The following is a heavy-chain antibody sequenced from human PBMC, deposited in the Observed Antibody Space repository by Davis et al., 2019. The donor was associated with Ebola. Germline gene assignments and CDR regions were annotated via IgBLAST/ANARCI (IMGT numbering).Heavy chain of an antibody. CDR1: GFTFSSYA. CDR2: ISSNGGST. J-gene: IGHJ4*02. CDR3: VKGSGWYVGYFDY. V-gene: IGHV3-64D*08. D-gene: IGHD6-19*01. Sequence: PGGSLRLSCSASGFTFSSYAMHWVRQAPGKGLEYVSAISSNGGSTYYADSVKGRFTISRDNSKNTLYLQMSSLRAEDTAVYYCVKGSGWYVGYFDYWGQGTLVTVSS.